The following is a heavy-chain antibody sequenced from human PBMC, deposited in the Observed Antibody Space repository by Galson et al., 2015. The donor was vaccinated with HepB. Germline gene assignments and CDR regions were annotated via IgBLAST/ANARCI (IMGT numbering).Heavy chain of an antibody. CDR3: ARALGIPQRPAGWRFDL. V-gene: IGHV3-21*01. D-gene: IGHD1-1*01. J-gene: IGHJ2*01. CDR1: GFTFSSYS. CDR2: ISSSSSYI. Sequence: SLRLSCAASGFTFSSYSMNWVRQAPGKGLEWVSSISSSSSYIYYADSVKGRFTISRDSSKNTLYLEMNSLRPEDTAVYYCARALGIPQRPAGWRFDLWGRGTLVTVSS.